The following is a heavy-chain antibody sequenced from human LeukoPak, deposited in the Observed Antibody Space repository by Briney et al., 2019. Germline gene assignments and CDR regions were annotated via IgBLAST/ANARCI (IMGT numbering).Heavy chain of an antibody. CDR3: ARDHTYYDILTGYSFGAFDI. D-gene: IGHD3-9*01. CDR1: GGSISSYY. Sequence: SETLSLTCTVSGGSISSYYWSWIRQPAGKGLEWIGRIYTSGSTNYNPSLKSRVTMSVDTSKNQFSLKLSSVTAADTAVYYCARDHTYYDILTGYSFGAFDIWGQGTMVTVSS. V-gene: IGHV4-4*07. CDR2: IYTSGST. J-gene: IGHJ3*02.